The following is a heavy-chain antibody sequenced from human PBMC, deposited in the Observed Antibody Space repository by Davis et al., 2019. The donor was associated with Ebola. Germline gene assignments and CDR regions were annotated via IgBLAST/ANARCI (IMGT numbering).Heavy chain of an antibody. D-gene: IGHD6-6*01. CDR2: IYYSGST. CDR1: GGSVSSGAYY. Sequence: MPGGSLRLSCTVSGGSVSSGAYYWSWIRQPPGKGLEWIGYIYYSGSTNYNPSLKSRVTISVDTSKNQFSLKLSSVTAADTAVYYCARDEITARRDYYYYYGMDVWGQGTTVTVSS. V-gene: IGHV4-61*08. CDR3: ARDEITARRDYYYYYGMDV. J-gene: IGHJ6*02.